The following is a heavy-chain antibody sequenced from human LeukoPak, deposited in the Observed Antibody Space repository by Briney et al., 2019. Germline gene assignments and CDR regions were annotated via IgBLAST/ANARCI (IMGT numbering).Heavy chain of an antibody. CDR2: IRYDGSNK. V-gene: IGHV3-30*02. CDR1: GFTFSSYG. CDR3: VQWLEYYFDY. Sequence: GGSLRLSCAAPGFTFSSYGMHWVRQAPGKGLEWVAFIRYDGSNKYYADSVKGRFTISRDNSKNTLYLQMNSLRAEDTAVYYCVQWLEYYFDYWGQGTLVTVSS. D-gene: IGHD6-19*01. J-gene: IGHJ4*02.